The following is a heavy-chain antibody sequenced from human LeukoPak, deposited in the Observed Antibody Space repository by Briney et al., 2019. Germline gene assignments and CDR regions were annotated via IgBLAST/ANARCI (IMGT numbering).Heavy chain of an antibody. J-gene: IGHJ4*02. Sequence: SETLSLTCTVPGGSISSSSYYWGWIRQPPGKGLEWIGSIYYSGSTYYNPSLKSRVTISVDTSKNQFSLKLSSVTAADTAVYYCARFPGPLYYFDYWGQGTLVTVSS. V-gene: IGHV4-39*01. CDR2: IYYSGST. CDR3: ARFPGPLYYFDY. CDR1: GGSISSSSYY.